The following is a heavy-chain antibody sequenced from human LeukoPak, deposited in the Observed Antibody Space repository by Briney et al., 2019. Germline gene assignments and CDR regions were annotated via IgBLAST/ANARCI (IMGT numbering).Heavy chain of an antibody. CDR2: INHSGST. V-gene: IGHV4-34*01. CDR3: ARHTKGLRWYYFDY. Sequence: ETLSLTCAVYGGSFSGYYWSWIRQPPGKGLEWIGEINHSGSTNYNPSLKSRVTISVDTSKNQFSLKLSSVTAADTAVHYCARHTKGLRWYYFDYWGQGTLVTVSS. D-gene: IGHD4-23*01. J-gene: IGHJ4*02. CDR1: GGSFSGYY.